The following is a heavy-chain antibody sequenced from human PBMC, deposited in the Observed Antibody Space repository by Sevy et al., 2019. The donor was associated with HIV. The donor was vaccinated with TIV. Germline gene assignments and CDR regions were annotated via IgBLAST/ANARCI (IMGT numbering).Heavy chain of an antibody. CDR3: ARPTCSSTSCLKDGYAFDF. J-gene: IGHJ3*01. Sequence: GGSLRLSCAASGFTFSSYGMHWVRQAPGKGLEWVAVIRGDGSNKYYADSVMGRFTISRDNSKNTLFLQMDSLRAEDTAVYYCARPTCSSTSCLKDGYAFDFWGQGTMVTVSS. CDR1: GFTFSSYG. D-gene: IGHD2-2*01. V-gene: IGHV3-33*01. CDR2: IRGDGSNK.